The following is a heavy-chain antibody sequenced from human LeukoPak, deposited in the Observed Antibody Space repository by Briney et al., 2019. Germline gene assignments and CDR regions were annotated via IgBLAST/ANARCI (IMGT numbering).Heavy chain of an antibody. J-gene: IGHJ4*02. CDR3: ARAGIVVVPAAKGDYFDY. Sequence: SETLSLTCTVSGGSISSGGYYWSWIRQHPGKGLEWIGYIYYSGSTYYNPSLKSRVTISVDMSKNQFSLKLGSVTAADTAVYYCARAGIVVVPAAKGDYFDYWGQGTLVTVSS. CDR1: GGSISSGGYY. CDR2: IYYSGST. D-gene: IGHD2-2*01. V-gene: IGHV4-31*03.